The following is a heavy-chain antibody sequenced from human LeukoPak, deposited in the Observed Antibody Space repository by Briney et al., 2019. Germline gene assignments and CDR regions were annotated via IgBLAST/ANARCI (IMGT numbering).Heavy chain of an antibody. CDR1: GVSFSGYY. CDR2: LKHSGST. Sequence: PSETLSLTCAVYGVSFSGYYWRWIRQPPGKGLEWIGELKHSGSTNYNPSIKSRASTSVDTSKNQFSLKLTSVTAAGTAVYYCARLYIGGYSRSTNYNWFDPRGQGTLVTVSS. J-gene: IGHJ5*02. CDR3: ARLYIGGYSRSTNYNWFDP. D-gene: IGHD6-13*01. V-gene: IGHV4-34*01.